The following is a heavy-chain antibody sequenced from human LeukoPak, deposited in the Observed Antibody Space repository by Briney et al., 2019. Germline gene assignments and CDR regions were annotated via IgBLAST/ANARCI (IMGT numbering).Heavy chain of an antibody. V-gene: IGHV4-38-2*02. CDR1: GYSISSGYY. Sequence: SSETLSLTCTASGYSISSGYYWGWIRQPPGKGLEWIGSIYHSGSTYYNPSLKSRVTISVDTSKNQFSLKLSSVTAADTAVYYCARDSGSYYPPDPWGQGTLVTVPS. J-gene: IGHJ5*02. D-gene: IGHD1-26*01. CDR3: ARDSGSYYPPDP. CDR2: IYHSGST.